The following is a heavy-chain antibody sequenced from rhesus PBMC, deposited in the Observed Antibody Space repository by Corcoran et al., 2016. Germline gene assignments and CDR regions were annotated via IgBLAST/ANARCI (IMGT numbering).Heavy chain of an antibody. CDR2: IYGSGGRT. Sequence: QVQLQESGPGLVKPSETLPLTCAVSGASISSNYWSWIRQAPGKGLQGLGRIYGSGGRTDYHPSLQSRVTISIDTSKNQFSLKLSSVTAADTAVYYCAREGVVSATDFFDYWGQGVLVTVSS. CDR3: AREGVVSATDFFDY. CDR1: GASISSNY. J-gene: IGHJ4*01. D-gene: IGHD2-39*01. V-gene: IGHV4S2*01.